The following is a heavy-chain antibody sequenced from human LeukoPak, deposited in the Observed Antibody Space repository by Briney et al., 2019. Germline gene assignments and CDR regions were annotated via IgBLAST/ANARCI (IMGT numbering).Heavy chain of an antibody. CDR2: IYSSGST. CDR3: ARHYYERSDCYSFDY. D-gene: IGHD2-21*01. V-gene: IGHV4-59*08. J-gene: IGHJ4*02. CDR1: GGSISGYY. Sequence: SETLSLTCTVSGGSISGYYWSWIRQPPGKGLEWIGYIYSSGSTNYNPSLESRVIMSIDTSENQFSLKLSSVTAADTALYYCARHYYERSDCYSFDYWGQGTLVTVSS.